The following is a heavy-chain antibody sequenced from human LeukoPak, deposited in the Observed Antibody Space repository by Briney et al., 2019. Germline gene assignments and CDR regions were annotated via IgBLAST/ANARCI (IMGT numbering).Heavy chain of an antibody. Sequence: SETLSLTCTVSGGSISSYYWSWIRQPPGKGLEWIGYIYYSGSTNYNPSLKSRVTISVDTSKNQFTLKLSSVTAADTAVYYCARVGAAAGTITYFDYWGQGTLVTVSS. J-gene: IGHJ4*02. CDR3: ARVGAAAGTITYFDY. V-gene: IGHV4-59*12. CDR1: GGSISSYY. CDR2: IYYSGST. D-gene: IGHD6-13*01.